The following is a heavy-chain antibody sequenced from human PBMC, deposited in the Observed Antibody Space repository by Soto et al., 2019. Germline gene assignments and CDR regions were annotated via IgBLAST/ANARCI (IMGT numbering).Heavy chain of an antibody. J-gene: IGHJ4*02. V-gene: IGHV4-31*03. D-gene: IGHD2-15*01. CDR3: SGGRGGYFDY. Sequence: SETLSLTCTVSGGSISSGGFYWSWIRQHPEKGLEWIGYIYYSGSTYYNPSLKSRVTISLDTSKNEFFLKVTSVTAADTAVYYCSGGRGGYFDYWGQGALVTVPQ. CDR1: GGSISSGGFY. CDR2: IYYSGST.